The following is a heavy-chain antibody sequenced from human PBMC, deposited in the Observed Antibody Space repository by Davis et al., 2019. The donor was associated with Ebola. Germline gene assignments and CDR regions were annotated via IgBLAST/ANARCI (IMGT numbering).Heavy chain of an antibody. CDR1: GFTFSSYS. Sequence: GESLKISCAASGFTFSSYSMNWVRQAPGKGLEWVSYISSSSSTIYYADSVKGRFTISRDNAKNSLYLQMNSLRDEDTAVYYCAKGGSVSTPRWLFDQWGQGILVTVSS. V-gene: IGHV3-48*02. J-gene: IGHJ4*02. CDR3: AKGGSVSTPRWLFDQ. CDR2: ISSSSSTI. D-gene: IGHD5-18*01.